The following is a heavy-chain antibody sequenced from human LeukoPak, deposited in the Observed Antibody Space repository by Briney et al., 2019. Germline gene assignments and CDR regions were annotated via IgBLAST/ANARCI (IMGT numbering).Heavy chain of an antibody. Sequence: GGSLRLSCAASGFTFSSHWMSWVRQAPGKGLEWVANIKEDGSDKFYMDSVKGRFTISRDNAKNSLYLQMNNLRAEDTAVYYCAGGPPYYDSSGYPGDYWGQGTLVTVSS. J-gene: IGHJ4*02. CDR3: AGGPPYYDSSGYPGDY. CDR1: GFTFSSHW. V-gene: IGHV3-7*03. D-gene: IGHD3-22*01. CDR2: IKEDGSDK.